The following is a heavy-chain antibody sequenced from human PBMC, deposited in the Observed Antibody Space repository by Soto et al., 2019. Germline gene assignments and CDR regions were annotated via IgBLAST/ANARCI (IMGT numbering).Heavy chain of an antibody. J-gene: IGHJ4*02. D-gene: IGHD6-19*01. Sequence: QIQLVQSGGEVRTAGASVRVSCKTSGYPFTSYDISWVRQAPGQGLEWMGWINPYNGDTNYTQKFQGRATMTKDTSTTTVYMELRSLTLDDTAVYFCARDPVAGHFDHWGQGTLVTVSS. CDR2: INPYNGDT. V-gene: IGHV1-18*04. CDR3: ARDPVAGHFDH. CDR1: GYPFTSYD.